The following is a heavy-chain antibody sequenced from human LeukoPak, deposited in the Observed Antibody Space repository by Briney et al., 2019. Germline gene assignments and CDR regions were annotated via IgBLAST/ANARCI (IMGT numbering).Heavy chain of an antibody. CDR3: AKDSRGSGSRYYGMDV. CDR2: IWYDGSNK. V-gene: IGHV3-33*03. D-gene: IGHD3-10*01. CDR1: GFTFSSYG. J-gene: IGHJ6*02. Sequence: GGSLRLSCAASGFTFSSYGMHWVRQAPGKGLEWVAVIWYDGSNKYYADSVKGRFTTSRDNAKNSLYLQMNSLRAEDTALYYCAKDSRGSGSRYYGMDVWGQGTTVTVSS.